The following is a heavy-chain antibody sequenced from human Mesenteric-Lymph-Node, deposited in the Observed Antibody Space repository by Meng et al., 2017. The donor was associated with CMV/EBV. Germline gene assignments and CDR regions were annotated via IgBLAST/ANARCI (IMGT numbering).Heavy chain of an antibody. V-gene: IGHV2-5*02. CDR1: GFSLSASGVG. CDR2: IYWDDDQ. J-gene: IGHJ4*02. Sequence: CSFSGFSLSASGVGVGWIRQPPGKALEWLALIYWDDDQRYSPSLKSRLTITKDTSKNQVVLTMTNMDPVDTATYYCAHFMITTTYIDYWGQGTLVTVSS. D-gene: IGHD3-16*01. CDR3: AHFMITTTYIDY.